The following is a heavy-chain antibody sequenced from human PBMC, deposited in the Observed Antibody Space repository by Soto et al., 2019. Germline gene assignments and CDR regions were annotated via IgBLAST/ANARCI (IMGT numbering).Heavy chain of an antibody. J-gene: IGHJ5*02. Sequence: QVQLVQSGAEVKKPGASVKVSCKASGYTFTSYGISWVRQAPGPGLEWLGWISAYNGNTNYAQKLQGRVTMTTDTSTSTAYMELRSLRSDDTAVYYCARDLLSEVEYDFRSGLRDNWFDPWGQGTLVTVSS. V-gene: IGHV1-18*01. CDR3: ARDLLSEVEYDFRSGLRDNWFDP. D-gene: IGHD3-3*01. CDR2: ISAYNGNT. CDR1: GYTFTSYG.